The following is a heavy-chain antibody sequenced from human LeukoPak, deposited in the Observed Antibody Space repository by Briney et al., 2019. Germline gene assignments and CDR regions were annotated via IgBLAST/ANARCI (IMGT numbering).Heavy chain of an antibody. D-gene: IGHD3-22*01. CDR1: GGPISSGDYY. CDR2: MYYSGST. Sequence: SETLSLTCTVSGGPISSGDYYWSWIPQPPGKGLEWIAYMYYSGSTYYNPSLTSRVTMSADTSKSQLSLTLSSVTAADTAVYYCARPYYYDSRIDPWGQGILVTVSS. CDR3: ARPYYYDSRIDP. J-gene: IGHJ5*02. V-gene: IGHV4-30-4*01.